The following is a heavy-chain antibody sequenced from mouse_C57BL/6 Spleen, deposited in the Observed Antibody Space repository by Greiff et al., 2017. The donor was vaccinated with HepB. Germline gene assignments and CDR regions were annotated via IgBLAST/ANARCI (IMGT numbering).Heavy chain of an antibody. CDR2: IYPGDGDT. V-gene: IGHV1-82*01. D-gene: IGHD1-1*01. J-gene: IGHJ2*01. CDR3: ARDSYYYGSSYDY. Sequence: QVQLQQSGPELVKPGASVKISCKASGYAFSSSWMNWVKQRPGKGLEWIGRIYPGDGDTNYNGKFKGKATLTADKSSSTAYMQLSSLTSEDSAVYFCARDSYYYGSSYDYWGQGTTLTVSS. CDR1: GYAFSSSW.